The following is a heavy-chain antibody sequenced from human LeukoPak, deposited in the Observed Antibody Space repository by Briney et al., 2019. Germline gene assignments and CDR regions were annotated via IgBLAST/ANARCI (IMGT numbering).Heavy chain of an antibody. CDR1: GYSFTSYW. D-gene: IGHD1-1*01. V-gene: IGHV5-10-1*01. Sequence: PGESLKISCKGSGYSFTSYWISWVRQMPGKGLEWMGRINPSDSYTNYSPSFQGHVTISVDKSISTAYLQWSSLKASDTAMYYCARHDDNNSPSSHWGQGTLVTVSS. J-gene: IGHJ4*02. CDR2: INPSDSYT. CDR3: ARHDDNNSPSSH.